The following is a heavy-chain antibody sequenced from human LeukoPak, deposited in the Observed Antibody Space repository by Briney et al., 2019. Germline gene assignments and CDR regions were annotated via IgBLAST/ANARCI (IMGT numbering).Heavy chain of an antibody. Sequence: PGRSLRLSCAASGFTFSSYAMHWVRQAPGKGLEWVAVISYDGSNKYYADSVKGRFTISRDNSKNTLYLQMNSLRAEDTAVYYCARRFTYSAYADYWGQGTLVTVSS. CDR2: ISYDGSNK. D-gene: IGHD5-12*01. V-gene: IGHV3-30-3*01. CDR1: GFTFSSYA. CDR3: ARRFTYSAYADY. J-gene: IGHJ4*02.